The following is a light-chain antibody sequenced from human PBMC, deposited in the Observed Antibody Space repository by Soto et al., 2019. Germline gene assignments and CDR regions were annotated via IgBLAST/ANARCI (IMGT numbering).Light chain of an antibody. V-gene: IGKV1-33*01. CDR1: RDITDY. Sequence: DTQMTQSPSSLSASVGDRVTITCQASRDITDYLNWYQQKPGKAPKLLIYDASNLETGVPSRFSGSGSGTDFTLTITSLQPEDIATYYCQKFDNVPLTFGGGTKVDIK. CDR2: DAS. J-gene: IGKJ4*01. CDR3: QKFDNVPLT.